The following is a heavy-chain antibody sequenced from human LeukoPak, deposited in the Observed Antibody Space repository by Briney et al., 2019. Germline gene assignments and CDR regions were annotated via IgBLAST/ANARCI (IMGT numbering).Heavy chain of an antibody. J-gene: IGHJ5*02. CDR3: AAFQMDYYDSIGRFDP. CDR2: IVVGSGNT. V-gene: IGHV1-58*02. D-gene: IGHD3-22*01. Sequence: SVKVSCKASGFTFTSSAMQWVRQSRGHRLEWRGWIVVGSGNTNYAQKFQERVTITRDMSTSTAYMELSSLRSEDTAVYYCAAFQMDYYDSIGRFDPWGQGTLVTVSS. CDR1: GFTFTSSA.